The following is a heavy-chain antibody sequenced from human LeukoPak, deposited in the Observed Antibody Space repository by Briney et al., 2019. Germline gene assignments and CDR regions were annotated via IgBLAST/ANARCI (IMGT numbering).Heavy chain of an antibody. V-gene: IGHV3-53*01. CDR2: IYTGGST. Sequence: GGSLRLSCAASGFIVSSNYVSWVRQAPGKGLEWVSVIYTGGSTYYADSVKGRFTISRDNSKNTLYLQMNSLRVEDTAVYYCARGVGYSHGLYYFDYWGQGTLVTVSS. J-gene: IGHJ4*02. CDR3: ARGVGYSHGLYYFDY. D-gene: IGHD5-18*01. CDR1: GFIVSSNY.